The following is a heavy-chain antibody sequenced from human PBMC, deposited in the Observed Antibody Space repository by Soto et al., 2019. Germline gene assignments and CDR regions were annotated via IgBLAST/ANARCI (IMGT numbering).Heavy chain of an antibody. D-gene: IGHD6-13*01. J-gene: IGHJ4*02. V-gene: IGHV4-59*01. CDR1: GGSISSYY. CDR2: IYYSGGT. CDR3: ARDSAAGTGDYDH. Sequence: QVQLQESGTGQVKPSETLSLTCSVSGGSISSYYWGWIRQPPGKGLEWIGHIYYSGGTSYNPSLKSRITISVDTSKKQFSLKLSSVTAADMAVYYCARDSAAGTGDYDHWGQGILVTVSS.